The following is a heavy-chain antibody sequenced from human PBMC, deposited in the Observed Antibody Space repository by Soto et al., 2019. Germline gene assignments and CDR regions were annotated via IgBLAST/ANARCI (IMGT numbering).Heavy chain of an antibody. J-gene: IGHJ3*02. CDR3: ARGLGSSGWYSPWDAFDI. CDR1: GYTFTGYY. CDR2: INPNSGGT. Sequence: ASVKVSCKASGYTFTGYYMHWVRQAPGQGLEWMGWINPNSGGTNYAQKFQGWVTMTRDTSISTAYMELSRLRSDDTAVYYCARGLGSSGWYSPWDAFDIWGQGTMVTVSS. D-gene: IGHD6-19*01. V-gene: IGHV1-2*04.